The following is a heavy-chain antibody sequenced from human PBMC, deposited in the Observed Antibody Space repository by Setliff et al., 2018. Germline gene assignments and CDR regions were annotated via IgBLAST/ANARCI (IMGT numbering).Heavy chain of an antibody. CDR3: ARLGRYDAFDI. Sequence: PGESLKISCKGSGYRFTTYWIGWVRQMPGKGLEWMGIIYSVDSDTRYSPSFQGQVTTSADKSISTAYLQWSSLKASDTAIYYCARLGRYDAFDIWGQGTVVTVSS. J-gene: IGHJ3*02. CDR1: GYRFTTYW. D-gene: IGHD3-16*01. CDR2: IYSVDSDT. V-gene: IGHV5-51*01.